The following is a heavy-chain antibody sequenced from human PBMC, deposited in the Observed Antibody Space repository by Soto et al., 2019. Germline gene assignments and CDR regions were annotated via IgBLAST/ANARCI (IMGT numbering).Heavy chain of an antibody. CDR3: ARDKLANNAGSYPRHYYYGMDV. CDR2: ISAYNGNT. Sequence: QVQLVQSGAEVKKPGASVKVSCKASGYTFTSYGISWVRQAPGQGLEWMGWISAYNGNTNYAQKLKGRVTMTTDTSTSTAYMELRSLRSDDTAVYYCARDKLANNAGSYPRHYYYGMDVWGHGTTGTVSS. J-gene: IGHJ6*02. CDR1: GYTFTSYG. D-gene: IGHD3-10*01. V-gene: IGHV1-18*01.